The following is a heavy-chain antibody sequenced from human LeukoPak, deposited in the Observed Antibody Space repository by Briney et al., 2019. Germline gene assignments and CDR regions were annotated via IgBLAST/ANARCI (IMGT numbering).Heavy chain of an antibody. Sequence: PGGSLRLSCVASGFAFSAYCMHWVRQAPGKGLEWVAFIRYDGSNKYYADSVKGRFTISRDNSKNTLYLQMNSLRAEDTAVYYCANDRGQQSADFDYWGQGTLVTVSS. CDR1: GFAFSAYC. CDR3: ANDRGQQSADFDY. J-gene: IGHJ4*02. CDR2: IRYDGSNK. D-gene: IGHD6-13*01. V-gene: IGHV3-30*02.